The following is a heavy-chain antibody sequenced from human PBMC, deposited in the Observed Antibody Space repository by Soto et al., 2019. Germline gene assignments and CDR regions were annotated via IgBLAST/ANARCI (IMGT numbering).Heavy chain of an antibody. J-gene: IGHJ4*02. CDR2: ISGPGDGR. CDR1: GFSFSTYA. D-gene: IGHD3-9*01. CDR3: VKAQLHGIFDY. V-gene: IGHV3-23*01. Sequence: DVQVLESGGGLVQPGGSLTLSCAASGFSFSTYAMSWVRLSPGKGLEWISAISGPGDGRYYARSVKGRFTISRDNSRNTLSLQMNSLGVDDTALYYCVKAQLHGIFDYWGQGTQVTVSS.